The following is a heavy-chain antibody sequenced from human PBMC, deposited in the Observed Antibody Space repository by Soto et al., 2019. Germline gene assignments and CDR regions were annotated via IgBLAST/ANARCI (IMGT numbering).Heavy chain of an antibody. Sequence: QVQLVESGGGVVQPGRSLRLSCAASGFTFSSYAMHWVRQAPGKGLEWVAVISYDGSNKYYADSVKGRFTISRDNSKNTLYLQMNSLRAEDTAVYYCAKEAYSSWVSNYFDNWGQGTLVTVSS. J-gene: IGHJ4*02. D-gene: IGHD6-13*01. CDR2: ISYDGSNK. CDR3: AKEAYSSWVSNYFDN. V-gene: IGHV3-30-3*01. CDR1: GFTFSSYA.